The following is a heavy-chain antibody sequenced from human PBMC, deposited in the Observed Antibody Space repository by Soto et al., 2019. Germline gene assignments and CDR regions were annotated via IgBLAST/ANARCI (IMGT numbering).Heavy chain of an antibody. V-gene: IGHV4-39*07. Sequence: SETLSLTCTVSGGSISSSSYYWGWIRQPPGKGLEWIGSIYYSGSTYYNPSLKSRVTISVDTSKNQFSLKLSSVTAADTAVYYCARKAVAAAGTFGLLRYYYYGMDVWGQGTTVTVSS. CDR3: ARKAVAAAGTFGLLRYYYYGMDV. CDR1: GGSISSSSYY. CDR2: IYYSGST. D-gene: IGHD6-13*01. J-gene: IGHJ6*02.